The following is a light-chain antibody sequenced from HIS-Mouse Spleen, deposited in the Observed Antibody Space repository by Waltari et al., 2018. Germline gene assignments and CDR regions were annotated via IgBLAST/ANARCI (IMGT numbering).Light chain of an antibody. CDR1: SSDVGSYNR. Sequence: QSALTQPPSVSGSPGQSVTISCTGTSSDVGSYNRVSWYQQPPGTAPKLMIYEVSNRPAGVPDRFSGSKPSNTASLTISGLQAEDEADYYCSSYTSSSTVFGTGTKVTVL. CDR3: SSYTSSSTV. V-gene: IGLV2-18*02. J-gene: IGLJ1*01. CDR2: EVS.